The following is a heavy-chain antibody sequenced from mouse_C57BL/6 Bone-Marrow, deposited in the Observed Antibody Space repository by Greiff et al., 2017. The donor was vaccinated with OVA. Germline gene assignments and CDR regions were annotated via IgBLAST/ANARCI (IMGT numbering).Heavy chain of an antibody. V-gene: IGHV1-26*01. D-gene: IGHD4-1*01. CDR3: ARSRRNLGRGWSAD. J-gene: IGHJ3*01. CDR2: INPNNGGT. CDR1: GYTFTDYY. Sequence: EVQLQQSGPELVKPGASVKISCKASGYTFTDYYMNWVKQSHGKSLEWIGDINPNNGGTSYNQKFKGKATLTVDKSSSTAYMELRSLTSEDSAVYYCARSRRNLGRGWSADWGQGTLVTVSA.